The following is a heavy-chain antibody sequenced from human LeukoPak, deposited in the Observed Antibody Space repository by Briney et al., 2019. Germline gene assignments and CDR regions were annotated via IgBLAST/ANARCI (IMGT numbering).Heavy chain of an antibody. CDR2: IKESGSQE. V-gene: IGHV3-7*01. CDR3: ARWRWQQSEFDL. J-gene: IGHJ4*02. D-gene: IGHD5-24*01. CDR1: EFSISSYK. Sequence: GGSLRLSCGASEFSISSYKISLVRQAPGKGLEWVAHIKESGSQEYNVGSVKGRFTVSRDNAQNSVYLQMNSLGVEDTAVYYCARWRWQQSEFDLWGQGTLVTVSS.